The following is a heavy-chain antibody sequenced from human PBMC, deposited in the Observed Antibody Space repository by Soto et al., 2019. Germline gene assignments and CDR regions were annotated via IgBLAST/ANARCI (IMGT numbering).Heavy chain of an antibody. CDR1: GGTFSSYA. CDR2: IIPIFGTA. V-gene: IGHV1-69*13. D-gene: IGHD6-13*01. CDR3: AKECIAANYYYGMDA. J-gene: IGHJ6*02. Sequence: GASVKVSCKASGGTFSSYAISWVRQAPGQGLEWMGGIIPIFGTANYAQKFQGRLTITADESTSTAYMELSSLRSEDTAVYYCAKECIAANYYYGMDAWGQGTTVTVSS.